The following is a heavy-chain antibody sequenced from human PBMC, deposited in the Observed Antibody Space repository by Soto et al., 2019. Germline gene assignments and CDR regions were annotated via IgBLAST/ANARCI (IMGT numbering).Heavy chain of an antibody. V-gene: IGHV3-64D*06. CDR2: LSGDGRST. CDR1: GLTFRSYA. D-gene: IGHD5-18*01. Sequence: GVTLRLSCSASGLTFRSYAIHWVRQAPGKGLEYVSALSGDGRSTYYADSVKGRFTVFRDNSKNTLFLQMSSLRVEDTAVYYCVKGNWAYSYNNWFDPWGQGTLVTVSS. CDR3: VKGNWAYSYNNWFDP. J-gene: IGHJ5*02.